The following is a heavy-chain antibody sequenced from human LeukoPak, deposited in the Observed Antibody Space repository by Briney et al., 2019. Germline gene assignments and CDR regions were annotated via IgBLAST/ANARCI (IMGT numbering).Heavy chain of an antibody. D-gene: IGHD2-15*01. CDR3: VKVGDCSGGSCYWNYFDY. J-gene: IGHJ4*02. V-gene: IGHV3-64D*06. CDR1: GFTFSSYA. Sequence: GGSLRLSCSASGFTFSSYAMYWVRQAPGKRLEYVSVIGRDGGNIFYAVSVKGRLTISRDNSKNTLYLQMSSLRAEDTAVYYCVKVGDCSGGSCYWNYFDYWGQGTLVTVSS. CDR2: IGRDGGNI.